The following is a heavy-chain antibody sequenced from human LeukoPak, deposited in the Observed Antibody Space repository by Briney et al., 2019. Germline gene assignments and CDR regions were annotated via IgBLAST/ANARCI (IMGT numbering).Heavy chain of an antibody. CDR1: GGSISSYY. D-gene: IGHD5-18*01. J-gene: IGHJ4*02. CDR2: IYYSGST. Sequence: SETLSLTCTVSGGSISSYYWVWTRQPPGKGLEWIGSIYYSGSTYYNPSLKSRGTISVDTSKNQLSLKLSSVTAADTAVYYCARGVDTAIYYFDNWGQGTLVTVSS. V-gene: IGHV4-39*07. CDR3: ARGVDTAIYYFDN.